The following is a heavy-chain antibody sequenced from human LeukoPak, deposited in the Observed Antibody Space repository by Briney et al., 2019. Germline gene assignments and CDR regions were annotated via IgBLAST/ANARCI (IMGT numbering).Heavy chain of an antibody. D-gene: IGHD3-22*01. V-gene: IGHV3-74*01. Sequence: GGSLRVSCAACGFTFSPYWMHWVRQAPGKGLVWVSRIKSDGSTNYADSVKGRFTISRDNAKNTVSLQMNSLRAEDTGVYFCARAPSEIGGYYPEYFRHWGQGTLVTVSS. CDR1: GFTFSPYW. CDR2: IKSDGST. CDR3: ARAPSEIGGYYPEYFRH. J-gene: IGHJ1*01.